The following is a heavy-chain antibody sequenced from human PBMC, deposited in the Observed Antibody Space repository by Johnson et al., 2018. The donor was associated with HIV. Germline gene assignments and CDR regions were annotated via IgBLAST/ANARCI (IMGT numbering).Heavy chain of an antibody. CDR2: ISYDGNNK. CDR3: AKDLRGYSYGLGAFDI. D-gene: IGHD5-18*01. J-gene: IGHJ3*02. V-gene: IGHV3-30*18. Sequence: QVQLVESGGGVVQPGRSLRLSCAASGFTFSSYGMHWVRQAPGKGLEWVAVISYDGNNKYYADSMKGRFTISRDNSKNTLYLQMNSLRAEDTAVYYCAKDLRGYSYGLGAFDIWGQGTMVTVSS. CDR1: GFTFSSYG.